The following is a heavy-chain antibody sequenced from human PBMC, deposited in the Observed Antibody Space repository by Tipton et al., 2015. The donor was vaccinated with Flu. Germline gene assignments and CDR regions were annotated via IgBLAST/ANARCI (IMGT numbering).Heavy chain of an antibody. D-gene: IGHD3-10*02. V-gene: IGHV4-4*07. CDR2: VSTSGYT. J-gene: IGHJ5*02. CDR3: VRDDIVLGGGRNWFDA. Sequence: LRLSCTVFGDSITTYFWTWVRQPAGEGLQWIGRVSTSGYTYHNPSLKSRVTMSADTSKRQISLKMTSVTAADTAIYYCVRDDIVLGGGRNWFDAWGQGILVTVSS. CDR1: GDSITTYF.